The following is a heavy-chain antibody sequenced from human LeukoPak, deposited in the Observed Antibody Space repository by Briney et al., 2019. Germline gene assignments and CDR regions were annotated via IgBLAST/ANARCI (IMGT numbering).Heavy chain of an antibody. CDR3: AKDAPNYGGNDRFDY. D-gene: IGHD4-23*01. J-gene: IGHJ4*02. CDR1: GFTFSSYG. Sequence: GGSLRLSCAASGFTFSSYGMHWVRQAPGKGLEWVAFIRYDGSNKYYADSVKSRFIISRDNSKNTLYLQMNSLRAEDTAVYYCAKDAPNYGGNDRFDYWGQGTLVTVSS. V-gene: IGHV3-30*02. CDR2: IRYDGSNK.